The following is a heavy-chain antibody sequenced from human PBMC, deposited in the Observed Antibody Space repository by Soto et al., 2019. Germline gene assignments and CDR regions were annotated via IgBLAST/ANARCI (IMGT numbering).Heavy chain of an antibody. CDR1: GGSISSSSYY. CDR3: ARHGYSSSWRNYYYYYMDV. Sequence: SETLSLTCTVSGGSISSSSYYWGWIRQPPGKGLEWIGSIYYSGSTYYNPSLKSRVTISVDTSKNQFSLKLSSVTAADTAVYYCARHGYSSSWRNYYYYYMDVWGKGTTVTVSS. V-gene: IGHV4-39*01. D-gene: IGHD6-13*01. CDR2: IYYSGST. J-gene: IGHJ6*03.